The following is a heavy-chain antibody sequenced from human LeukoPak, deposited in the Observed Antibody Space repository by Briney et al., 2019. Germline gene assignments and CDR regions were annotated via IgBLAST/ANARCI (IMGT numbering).Heavy chain of an antibody. CDR1: GYTFTGYY. Sequence: ASVKVSXKASGYTFTGYYMHWVRQAPGQGLEWMGWINPNSGGTNYAQKFQGRVTMTRDTSIGTAYMELSRLRSDDTAVYYCARDFGPEYYGSGSKTDDYWGQGTLVTVSS. J-gene: IGHJ4*02. V-gene: IGHV1-2*02. D-gene: IGHD3-10*01. CDR2: INPNSGGT. CDR3: ARDFGPEYYGSGSKTDDY.